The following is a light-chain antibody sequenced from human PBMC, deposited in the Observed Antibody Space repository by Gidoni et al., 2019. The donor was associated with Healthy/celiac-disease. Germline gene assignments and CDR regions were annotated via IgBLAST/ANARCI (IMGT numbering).Light chain of an antibody. CDR3: NSRDSSGNHLVV. J-gene: IGLJ2*01. CDR2: GKN. Sequence: SSELTQDPAGSVALGQTGRITCQGDSIRCYYASWYQKKPGQAPVLVIYGKNNRRSGITDRFSGSSSGNTASLTITGAQAEDEADYYCNSRDSSGNHLVVFGGGTKLTVL. CDR1: SIRCYY. V-gene: IGLV3-19*01.